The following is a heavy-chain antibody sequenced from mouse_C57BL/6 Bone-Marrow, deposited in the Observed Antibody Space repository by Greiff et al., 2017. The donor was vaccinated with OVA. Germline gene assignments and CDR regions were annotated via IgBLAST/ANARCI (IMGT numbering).Heavy chain of an antibody. CDR2: INPNYGTT. CDR3: ASGGGITRYFDV. V-gene: IGHV1-39*01. CDR1: GYSFTDYN. Sequence: VHVKQSGPELVKPGASVKISCKASGYSFTDYNMNWVKQSNGKSLEWIGVINPNYGTTSYNQKCKGKATLTVDQSSSTAYMQLNSLTSEDSAVYYCASGGGITRYFDVWGTGTTVTVSS. D-gene: IGHD2-4*01. J-gene: IGHJ1*03.